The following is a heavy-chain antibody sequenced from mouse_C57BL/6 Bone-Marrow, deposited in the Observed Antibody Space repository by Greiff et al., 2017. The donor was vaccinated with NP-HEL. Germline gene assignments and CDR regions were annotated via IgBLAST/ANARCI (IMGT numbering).Heavy chain of an antibody. CDR2: IDPETGGT. CDR3: TRLEVSPLYYYAMDY. V-gene: IGHV1-15*01. CDR1: GYTFTDYE. J-gene: IGHJ4*01. Sequence: VQLQQSGAELVRPGASVTLSCKASGYTFTDYEMHWVKQTPVHGLEWIGAIDPETGGTAYNQKFKGKAILTADKSSSTAYMELRSLTSEDSAVYYCTRLEVSPLYYYAMDYWGQATSVTVSP.